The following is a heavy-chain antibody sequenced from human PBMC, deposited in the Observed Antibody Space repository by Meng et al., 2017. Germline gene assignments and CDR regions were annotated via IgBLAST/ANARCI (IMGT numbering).Heavy chain of an antibody. J-gene: IGHJ4*02. CDR3: TSMGY. CDR2: IKPDGTMT. V-gene: IGHV3-74*01. CDR1: GFTFRNYW. Sequence: VKSVESGAGLLQLGGSLRLSSTSSGFTFRNYWRQCVRQAPVKGLVWVSRIKPDGTMTVYANSVKGRFTISRDNAKNTLYLQMNSLSAEDTAVYYCTSMGYWGQGTLVTVSS. D-gene: IGHD3-10*01.